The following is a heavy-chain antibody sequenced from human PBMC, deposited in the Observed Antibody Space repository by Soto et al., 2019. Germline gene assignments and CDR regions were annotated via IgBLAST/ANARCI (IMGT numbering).Heavy chain of an antibody. CDR1: GDSMSPFY. D-gene: IGHD3-3*01. V-gene: IGHV4-59*13. CDR3: ARGVYDYWSGYYAGSGLDV. CDR2: IYYSGNT. Sequence: QVPLQESGPGLVKPSETLSLTCTVSGDSMSPFYGNWIRQSPGKGLEWIGYIYYSGNTNYNPSLKSRVAISVDTSKNQFYLKLSSVTAADTAVYYCARGVYDYWSGYYAGSGLDVWGQGTTVTVSS. J-gene: IGHJ6*02.